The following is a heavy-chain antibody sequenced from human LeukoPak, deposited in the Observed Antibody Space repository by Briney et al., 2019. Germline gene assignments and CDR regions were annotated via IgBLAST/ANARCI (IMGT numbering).Heavy chain of an antibody. Sequence: SETLSLTCAVYGGSFSGYYWSWIRQPPGKGLEWIGEINHSGSTNYNPSLKSRVTISVDTSKNQFSLKLSSVTAADTAVYYCARVRTRYCSGGSCYYNYYYSYGMDVWGQGTTVTVSS. CDR1: GGSFSGYY. V-gene: IGHV4-34*01. CDR2: INHSGST. CDR3: ARVRTRYCSGGSCYYNYYYSYGMDV. D-gene: IGHD2-15*01. J-gene: IGHJ6*02.